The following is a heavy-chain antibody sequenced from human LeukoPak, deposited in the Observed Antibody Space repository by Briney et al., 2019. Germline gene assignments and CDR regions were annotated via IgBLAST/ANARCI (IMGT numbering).Heavy chain of an antibody. J-gene: IGHJ5*02. CDR1: GDSINDYY. CDR2: IYYSGTT. D-gene: IGHD2-2*01. Sequence: SSETLSLTCTVSGDSINDYYWTWIRQPPGKGLEWLGYIYYSGTTTYNPSLRSRVTISLDTSKNQFSLKLTSVTAADTAVYYCARRFCSSAGCHRTFNWLDPWGQGTLVTVSS. CDR3: ARRFCSSAGCHRTFNWLDP. V-gene: IGHV4-59*01.